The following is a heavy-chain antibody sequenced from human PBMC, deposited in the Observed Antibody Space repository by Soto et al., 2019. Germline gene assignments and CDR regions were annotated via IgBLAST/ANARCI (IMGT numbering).Heavy chain of an antibody. J-gene: IGHJ4*02. D-gene: IGHD3-22*01. Sequence: EVQLVESGGVVVQPGGSLRLSCAASGFTFDDYTMHWVRQAPGKGLEWVSLISWDGGSTYYADSVKGRFTISRDNSKNSLYLQMNSLRTEDTALDYFAKDNYYDSSGYFDYWGQGTLVTVS. CDR3: AKDNYYDSSGYFDY. CDR1: GFTFDDYT. CDR2: ISWDGGST. V-gene: IGHV3-43*01.